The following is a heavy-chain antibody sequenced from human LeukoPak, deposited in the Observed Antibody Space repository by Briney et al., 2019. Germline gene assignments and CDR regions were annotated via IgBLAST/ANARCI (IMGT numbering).Heavy chain of an antibody. CDR3: AREGVSAFDI. V-gene: IGHV3-48*02. J-gene: IGHJ3*02. Sequence: GGSLRLSCAASGFTFSYYTMNWVRQAPGMGPEWVSYISSDTGSTIYYADSVKGRFTISRDNAKNSLYLQMNSLRDEDTAMYYCAREGVSAFDIWGQGTMVIVAS. CDR2: ISSDTGSTI. D-gene: IGHD3-10*01. CDR1: GFTFSYYT.